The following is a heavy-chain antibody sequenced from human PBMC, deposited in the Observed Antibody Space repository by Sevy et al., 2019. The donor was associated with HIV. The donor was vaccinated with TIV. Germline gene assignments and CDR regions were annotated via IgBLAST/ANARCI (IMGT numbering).Heavy chain of an antibody. CDR2: IYYSGST. CDR1: GGSISSGGYY. CDR3: ARAESSMEGASVFDY. D-gene: IGHD1-26*01. J-gene: IGHJ4*02. V-gene: IGHV4-31*03. Sequence: SETLSLTCTVSGGSISSGGYYWTWIRQHPGKGLEWIGYIYYSGSTYYNPSLKSRVALSVDTSRNQFSLKLSSVTAADTAVYYCARAESSMEGASVFDYWGQGTLVTVSS.